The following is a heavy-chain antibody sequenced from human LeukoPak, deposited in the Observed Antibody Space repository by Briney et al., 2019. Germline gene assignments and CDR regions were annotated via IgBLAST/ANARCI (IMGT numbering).Heavy chain of an antibody. CDR2: ISSSSSFR. D-gene: IGHD4-17*01. CDR1: GFTFSSYS. J-gene: IGHJ6*02. V-gene: IGHV3-21*01. Sequence: PGGSLRLSCAASGFTFSSYSMNWVRQAPGKGLEWVSSISSSSSFRYYADSVRGRFTISRDNAKNSVYLQMNSLRAEDTAVYYCARNVPHYGDYSAANYYYYGMDVWGQGTTVTVSS. CDR3: ARNVPHYGDYSAANYYYYGMDV.